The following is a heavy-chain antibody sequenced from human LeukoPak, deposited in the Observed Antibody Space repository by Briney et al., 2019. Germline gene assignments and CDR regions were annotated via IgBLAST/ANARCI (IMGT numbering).Heavy chain of an antibody. J-gene: IGHJ4*02. D-gene: IGHD6-19*01. CDR3: ARDRGVTVPGRRLDY. V-gene: IGHV4-4*07. CDR2: ISTSGST. CDR1: GGSISNYY. Sequence: SETLSHTCTVSGGSISNYYWSWIRQPAGKGLEWIGHISTSGSTNYNPSLKSRVTISIDNSNNQFSLKMTSATAADTAVYFCARDRGVTVPGRRLDYWGQGTLVTVSS.